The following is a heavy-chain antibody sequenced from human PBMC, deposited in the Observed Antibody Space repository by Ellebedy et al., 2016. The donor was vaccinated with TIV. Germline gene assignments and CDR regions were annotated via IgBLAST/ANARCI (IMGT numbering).Heavy chain of an antibody. V-gene: IGHV4-39*02. CDR3: ASIPFYYESSGYYYFDY. D-gene: IGHD3-22*01. CDR2: IYYSGST. CDR1: GGSTTSSNYY. J-gene: IGHJ4*02. Sequence: MPSETLSLTCTVSGGSTTSSNYYWGWIRQPPGKGLEWIGSIYYSGSTYYNPSPKSRVTITVDTSKNHFSLKLSSVTAADTAVYYCASIPFYYESSGYYYFDYWGQGTLVTVSS.